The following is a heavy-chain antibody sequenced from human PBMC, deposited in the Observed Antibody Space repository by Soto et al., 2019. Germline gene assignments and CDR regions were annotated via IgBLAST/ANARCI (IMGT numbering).Heavy chain of an antibody. CDR1: GFIVGTNY. J-gene: IGHJ4*02. D-gene: IGHD1-26*01. V-gene: IGHV3-53*01. Sequence: EVQLLESGGVLVQPGGSLRLSCVASGFIVGTNYMSWVRQAPGKGLEWVSVIYGGGSTYHADSVKGRFTISRDNSKNTLYLQMNSLRVEDTAVYYCARGGWGSDLDFWGQGTLVTVSS. CDR3: ARGGWGSDLDF. CDR2: IYGGGST.